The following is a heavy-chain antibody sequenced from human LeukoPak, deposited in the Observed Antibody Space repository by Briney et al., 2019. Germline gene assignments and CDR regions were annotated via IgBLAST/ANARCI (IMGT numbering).Heavy chain of an antibody. J-gene: IGHJ5*02. CDR2: INPNSGGT. D-gene: IGHD2-2*01. Sequence: ASVKVSCKASGYTFTGYYMHWVRQAPGQGLEWMGWINPNSGGTNYAQKFQGRVTMTRDTSISTAYMELSRLRSDDTAVYYCASALKLGYCSSTSCLEPWGQGTLVTVSS. CDR3: ASALKLGYCSSTSCLEP. V-gene: IGHV1-2*02. CDR1: GYTFTGYY.